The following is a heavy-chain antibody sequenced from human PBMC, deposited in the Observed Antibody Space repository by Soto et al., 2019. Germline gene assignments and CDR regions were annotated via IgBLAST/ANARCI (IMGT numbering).Heavy chain of an antibody. CDR3: AKDIITGTKGFDY. V-gene: IGHV3-9*01. CDR1: GFTFDDYA. Sequence: GGSLRLSCAASGFTFDDYAMHWVRQAPGKGLEWVSGISWNSGSIGYADSVKGRFTISRDNAKNSLYLQMNSLRAEDTALYYCAKDIITGTKGFDYWGQGTLVTVSS. J-gene: IGHJ4*02. D-gene: IGHD1-7*01. CDR2: ISWNSGSI.